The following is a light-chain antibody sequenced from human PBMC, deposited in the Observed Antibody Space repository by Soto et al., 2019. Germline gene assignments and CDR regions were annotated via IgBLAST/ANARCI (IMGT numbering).Light chain of an antibody. CDR1: SSNIESNT. J-gene: IGLJ1*01. CDR2: SNY. Sequence: QSVLTQSPSASGTPGQRVTISCSGSSSNIESNTVTWYQQLPGTAPKLVIYSNYDRPSGVPDRFSGSTSGTSASLVIRGLQSEDEADYYCAAWDDSLNGYVFGGGTKLTVL. CDR3: AAWDDSLNGYV. V-gene: IGLV1-44*01.